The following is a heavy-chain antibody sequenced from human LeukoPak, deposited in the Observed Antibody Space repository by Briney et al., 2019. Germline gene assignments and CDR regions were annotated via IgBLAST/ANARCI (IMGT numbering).Heavy chain of an antibody. CDR1: GFTFSSYS. V-gene: IGHV3-48*01. CDR3: ARDHSSGWPFDY. CDR2: ISSGSSTI. D-gene: IGHD6-19*01. J-gene: IGHJ4*02. Sequence: GGSLRLSCAASGFTFSSYSMNWVRQAPGKGLEWVSYISSGSSTIYYADSVKGRFTISRDNAKNSLYLQMNSLRAEDTAVYYCARDHSSGWPFDYWGQGTLVTVSS.